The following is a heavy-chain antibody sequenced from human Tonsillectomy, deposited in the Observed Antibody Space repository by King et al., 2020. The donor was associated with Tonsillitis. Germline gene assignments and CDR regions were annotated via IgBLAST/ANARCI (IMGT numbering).Heavy chain of an antibody. J-gene: IGHJ4*02. CDR1: GYTFTGYY. CDR2: INPNSGGT. CDR3: ARDLLGYCSSTSCRHFYYFDY. D-gene: IGHD2-2*01. Sequence: VQLVESGAEVKKPGASVKVSCKASGYTFTGYYMHWVRQAPGQGLEWMGWINPNSGGTNYAQKFQGRGTMTRDTSISTAFMELSRLRSDDTAVYYCARDLLGYCSSTSCRHFYYFDYWGQGPLVTVSS. V-gene: IGHV1-2*02.